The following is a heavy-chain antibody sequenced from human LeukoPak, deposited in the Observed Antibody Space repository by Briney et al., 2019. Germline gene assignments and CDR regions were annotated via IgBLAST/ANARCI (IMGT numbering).Heavy chain of an antibody. CDR3: ARPSAVSSGSYLL. Sequence: SETLSLTCAVYGGSFSGYYWSWIRQPPGKGLEWIGEINHSGSTNYNPSLKSRVTISVDTSKNQFSLKLSSVTAADTAVYYCARPSAVSSGSYLLWGQGTLVTVSS. J-gene: IGHJ4*02. D-gene: IGHD1-26*01. CDR1: GGSFSGYY. CDR2: INHSGST. V-gene: IGHV4-34*01.